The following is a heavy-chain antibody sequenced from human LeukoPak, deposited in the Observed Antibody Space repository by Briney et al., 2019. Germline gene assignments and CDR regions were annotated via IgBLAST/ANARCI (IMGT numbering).Heavy chain of an antibody. V-gene: IGHV3-30*02. J-gene: IGHJ6*03. CDR2: IHSDGSNK. D-gene: IGHD4-17*01. CDR1: GFTFSSYA. CDR3: ARYLRKRYGRGGDYYFYMDV. Sequence: GGSLRLSCAASGFTFSSYAMHWVRQAPGKGLEWVAFIHSDGSNKHYADSVKGRFTISRVNSKHSLYLQMNRLTAEDPAVFYFARYLRKRYGRGGDYYFYMDVWGKGTTVTVSS.